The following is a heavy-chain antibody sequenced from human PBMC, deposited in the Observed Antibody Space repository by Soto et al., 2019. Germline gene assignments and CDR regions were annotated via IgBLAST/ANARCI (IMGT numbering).Heavy chain of an antibody. CDR3: ARGVVVVAALYNWFDP. D-gene: IGHD2-15*01. CDR1: GYTFTGYY. V-gene: IGHV1-2*02. CDR2: INPNSGGT. Sequence: GASVKVSCKASGYTFTGYYMHWVRQAPGQGLEWMGWINPNSGGTNYAQKFQGRVTMTRDTSISTAYMGLSRLRSDDTAVYYCARGVVVVAALYNWFDPWGQGTLVTVSS. J-gene: IGHJ5*02.